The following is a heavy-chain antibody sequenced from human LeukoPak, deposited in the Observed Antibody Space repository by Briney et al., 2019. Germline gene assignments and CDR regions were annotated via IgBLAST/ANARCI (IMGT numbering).Heavy chain of an antibody. CDR3: ARDSSLYYDSSGPVGGSDY. J-gene: IGHJ4*02. Sequence: GGSLRLSCAASGFTVSSNYMSWVRQAPGKGLEWVSVIYSGGSTYYADSVKGRFTISRDNSKNTLYLQMNSLRAEDTAVYYCARDSSLYYDSSGPVGGSDYWGQGTLVTVSS. CDR2: IYSGGST. CDR1: GFTVSSNY. D-gene: IGHD3-22*01. V-gene: IGHV3-66*01.